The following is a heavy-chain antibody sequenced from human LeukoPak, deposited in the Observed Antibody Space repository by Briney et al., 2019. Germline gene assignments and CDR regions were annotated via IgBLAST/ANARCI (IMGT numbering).Heavy chain of an antibody. CDR2: ISYIGST. CDR3: AREVYRQPSFYYYYYMDV. CDR1: DDSFSSHY. D-gene: IGHD2-2*01. Sequence: PSETLSLTCAVSDDSFSSHYWTWIRQPPGKGLEWIGYISYIGSTNYNPSLKSRVTISIDTSRNQFSLRLSSVTAADTAVYYCAREVYRQPSFYYYYYMDVWGKGTTVTVSS. V-gene: IGHV4-59*11. J-gene: IGHJ6*03.